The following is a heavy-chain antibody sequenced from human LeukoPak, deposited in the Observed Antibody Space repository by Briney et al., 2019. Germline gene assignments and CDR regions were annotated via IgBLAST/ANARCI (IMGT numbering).Heavy chain of an antibody. CDR2: IHHTGST. D-gene: IGHD2-15*01. V-gene: IGHV4-38-2*02. CDR3: ARGSRTFGVVVVVATAGDAFDI. J-gene: IGHJ3*02. CDR1: GYSISSGYY. Sequence: KASETLSLTCTVSGYSISSGYYWGWIRQPPGKGLEWIGSIHHTGSTYYNPSLKSRVTISVDTSKNQFSLKLSSVTAADTAVYYCARGSRTFGVVVVVATAGDAFDIWGQGTMVTVSS.